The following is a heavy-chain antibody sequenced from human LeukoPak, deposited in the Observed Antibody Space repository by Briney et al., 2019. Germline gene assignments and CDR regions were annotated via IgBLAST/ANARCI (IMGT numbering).Heavy chain of an antibody. V-gene: IGHV3-74*01. CDR2: INSDGSST. CDR1: GFTFSSYW. J-gene: IGHJ5*02. D-gene: IGHD6-13*01. Sequence: PGGSLRLSCAASGFTFSSYWMHWVRQAPGKGLVWVSRINSDGSSTSYADSVKGRFTISRDNAKNTLYLQMNSLRAEDTAVYYCARGKAAAGTRGNWFDPWGQGTLVTVSS. CDR3: ARGKAAAGTRGNWFDP.